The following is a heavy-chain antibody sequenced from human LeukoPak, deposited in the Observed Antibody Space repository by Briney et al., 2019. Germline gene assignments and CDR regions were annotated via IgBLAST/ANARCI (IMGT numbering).Heavy chain of an antibody. J-gene: IGHJ4*02. Sequence: PGGSLRLSCATSGFTFKNYAMNWVRQAPGEGLEWVSYISASGSTKYYADSVKGRFTISRDNTKNSLYLQMNSLRAEDTAVYYCARGMRMVRGVTFDYWGQGTLVTVSS. V-gene: IGHV3-48*03. CDR2: ISASGSTK. CDR3: ARGMRMVRGVTFDY. CDR1: GFTFKNYA. D-gene: IGHD3-10*01.